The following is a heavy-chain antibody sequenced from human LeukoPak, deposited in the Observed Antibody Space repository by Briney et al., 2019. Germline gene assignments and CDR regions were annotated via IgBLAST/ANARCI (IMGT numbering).Heavy chain of an antibody. V-gene: IGHV4-59*11. CDR3: ARVGSSSWYGGYWFDP. CDR1: GGSISSHY. CDR2: LYYSGST. D-gene: IGHD6-13*01. Sequence: SETLSLTCTVSGGSISSHYWSWIRQPPGKGLEWIGYLYYSGSTNYNPSLKSRVTISVDTSKNQFSLKLSSVTAADTAVYYCARVGSSSWYGGYWFDPWGQGTLVTVSS. J-gene: IGHJ5*02.